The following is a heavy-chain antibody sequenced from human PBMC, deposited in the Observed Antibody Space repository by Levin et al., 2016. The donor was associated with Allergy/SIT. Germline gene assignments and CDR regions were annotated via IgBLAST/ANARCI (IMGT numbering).Heavy chain of an antibody. J-gene: IGHJ4*02. CDR1: GFTLTTYG. D-gene: IGHD3-10*01. CDR2: SGNGADT. CDR3: ARPTLDGSGLLPLGY. V-gene: IGHV3-23*01. Sequence: GGSLRLSCAASGFTLTTYGMSWVRQTPGKGLEWVSDSGNGADTYYADSVKGRFTISRDNSKNTLYLQMSSLRAEDTAVYYCARPTLDGSGLLPLGYWGQGTLVTVSS.